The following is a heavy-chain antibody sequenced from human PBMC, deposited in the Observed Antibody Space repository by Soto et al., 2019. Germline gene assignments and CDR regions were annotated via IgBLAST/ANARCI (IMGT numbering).Heavy chain of an antibody. CDR3: ARSYNWNYAGGYYFDY. V-gene: IGHV1-3*01. CDR2: INAGNGNT. CDR1: GYTFTSYA. J-gene: IGHJ4*02. D-gene: IGHD1-7*01. Sequence: ASVKVSCKASGYTFTSYAMHWVRQAPGQRLEWMGWINAGNGNTKYSQKFQGRVTITRDTSASTAYMELSSLRSEDTAVYYCARSYNWNYAGGYYFDYWGQGTLVTVSS.